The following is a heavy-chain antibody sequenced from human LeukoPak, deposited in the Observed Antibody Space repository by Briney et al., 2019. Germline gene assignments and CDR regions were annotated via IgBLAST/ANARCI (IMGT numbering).Heavy chain of an antibody. CDR2: ISASDDRT. D-gene: IGHD4-23*01. V-gene: IGHV3-23*01. Sequence: GGSLILSCAASGFTFSSYVMNWLRQAPGEGLEWVSSISASDDRTFYADSVKGRLTISRENSKNTLYLQMNSLRAEDTAVYYCANRVGYGGNGDYWGQGTLVTVSS. CDR3: ANRVGYGGNGDY. J-gene: IGHJ4*02. CDR1: GFTFSSYV.